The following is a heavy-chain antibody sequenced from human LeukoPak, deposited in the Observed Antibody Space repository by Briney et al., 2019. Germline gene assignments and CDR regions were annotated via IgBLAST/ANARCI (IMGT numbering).Heavy chain of an antibody. CDR1: GYTFTSYY. J-gene: IGHJ4*02. Sequence: ASVKVSCKASGYTFTSYYMHWVRQAPGQGLEWMGIINPSGGSTSYAQKSQGRVTMTRDTSTSTVYMELSSLRSEDTAVYYCARARARRYFDWLLIYWGQGTLVTVSS. D-gene: IGHD3-9*01. V-gene: IGHV1-46*01. CDR2: INPSGGST. CDR3: ARARARRYFDWLLIY.